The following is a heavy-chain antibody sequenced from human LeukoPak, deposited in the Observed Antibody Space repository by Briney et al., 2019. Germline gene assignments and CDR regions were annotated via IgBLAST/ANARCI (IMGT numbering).Heavy chain of an antibody. CDR3: ARARGITFGGVIDSPYYFDY. D-gene: IGHD3-16*02. CDR1: GYSFTSYW. CDR2: IYPGDSDT. V-gene: IGHV5-51*01. Sequence: HGESLKISCKGSGYSFTSYWIGWVRQMPGKGLEWMGIIYPGDSDTRYSPSFQGQVTISADKSISTAYLQWSSLKASDTAMYYCARARGITFGGVIDSPYYFDYWGQGTLVTVSS. J-gene: IGHJ4*02.